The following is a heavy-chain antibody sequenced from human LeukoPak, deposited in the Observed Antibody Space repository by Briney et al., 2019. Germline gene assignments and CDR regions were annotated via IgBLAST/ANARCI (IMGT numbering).Heavy chain of an antibody. V-gene: IGHV1-46*01. Sequence: GASVKVSCKASGYTFTSYYMHWVRQAPGQGLEWMGIINPSGGSTSYAQKFQGRVTMTRDTSTSTVYMELSSLRSEDTAVYYCARDSWGYSGYDFVGNCPFDYWGQGTLVTVSA. CDR1: GYTFTSYY. CDR2: INPSGGST. CDR3: ARDSWGYSGYDFVGNCPFDY. D-gene: IGHD5-12*01. J-gene: IGHJ4*02.